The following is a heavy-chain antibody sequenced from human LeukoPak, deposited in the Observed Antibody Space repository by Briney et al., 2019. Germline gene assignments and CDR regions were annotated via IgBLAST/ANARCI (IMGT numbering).Heavy chain of an antibody. J-gene: IGHJ6*03. CDR1: GGSFSNYY. V-gene: IGHV4-34*01. CDR2: INDSGRT. Sequence: SETLSLTCAVYGGSFSNYYWSWIRQTPEKGMEWIGEINDSGRTNYNPSLMSRVTVSVDTSKNQFSLRMTSVTATDTAVYYCARRWNYGRNYYIDVWGKGAAVSVSS. D-gene: IGHD1-7*01. CDR3: ARRWNYGRNYYIDV.